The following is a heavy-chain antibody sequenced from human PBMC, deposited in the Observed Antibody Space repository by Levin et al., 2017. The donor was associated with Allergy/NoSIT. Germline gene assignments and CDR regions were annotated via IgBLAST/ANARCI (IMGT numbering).Heavy chain of an antibody. CDR2: ISSSSSYI. D-gene: IGHD3-22*01. J-gene: IGHJ2*01. Sequence: GGSLRLSCAASGFTFSSYSMNWVRQAPGKGLEWVSSISSSSSYIYYADSVKGRFTISRDNAKNSLYLQMNSLRAEDTAVYYCARDPGGDYYDSTLGYFDLWGRGTLVTVSS. CDR1: GFTFSSYS. V-gene: IGHV3-21*01. CDR3: ARDPGGDYYDSTLGYFDL.